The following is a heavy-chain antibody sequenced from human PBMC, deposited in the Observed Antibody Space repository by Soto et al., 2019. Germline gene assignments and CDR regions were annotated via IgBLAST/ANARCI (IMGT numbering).Heavy chain of an antibody. CDR2: IRSSSDTT. CDR1: GFTFNSYH. J-gene: IGHJ6*03. CDR3: ARSYAWGLAPHCMDV. V-gene: IGHV3-48*01. D-gene: IGHD3-16*01. Sequence: GGSLRLSCVASGFTFNSYHMNWVREAPGKGLEWVSYIRSSSDTTHYADSVKGRFTISRDNAKNSVFLQMNSLTVEDTAVYHCARSYAWGLAPHCMDVWGKGTTVTVSS.